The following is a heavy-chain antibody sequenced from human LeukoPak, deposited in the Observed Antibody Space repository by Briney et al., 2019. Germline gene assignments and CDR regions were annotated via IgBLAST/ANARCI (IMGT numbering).Heavy chain of an antibody. J-gene: IGHJ4*02. CDR1: GFTFSSYA. Sequence: GGSLRLSCAASGFTFSSYAMSWVRQAPGKGQEWVSAISGSGGSTYYADSVKGRFTISRDNSKNTLYLQMNSLRAEDTAVYYCAKDTGYSYGYSDYWGQGTLVTVSS. CDR2: ISGSGGST. V-gene: IGHV3-23*01. D-gene: IGHD5-18*01. CDR3: AKDTGYSYGYSDY.